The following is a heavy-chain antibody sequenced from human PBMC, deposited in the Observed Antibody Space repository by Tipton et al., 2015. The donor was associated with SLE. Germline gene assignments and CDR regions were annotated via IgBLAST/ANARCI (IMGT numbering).Heavy chain of an antibody. CDR2: INHSGST. V-gene: IGHV4-34*01. D-gene: IGHD5-24*01. CDR1: GGSFSGYY. Sequence: TLSLTCAVYGGSFSGYYWSWIRQPPGKGLEWIGEINHSGSTNYNPSLTSRVTISVDTSKNQFSLKLSSVTAADTAVYYCARAGDGYKYAFDIWGQGTMVTVSS. CDR3: ARAGDGYKYAFDI. J-gene: IGHJ3*02.